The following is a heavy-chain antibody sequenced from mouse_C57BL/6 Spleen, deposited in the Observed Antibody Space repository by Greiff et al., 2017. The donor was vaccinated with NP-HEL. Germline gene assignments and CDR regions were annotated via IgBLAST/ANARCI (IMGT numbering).Heavy chain of an antibody. CDR2: IYPGDGDT. CDR3: AREGPLFDY. CDR1: GYAFSSSW. J-gene: IGHJ2*01. Sequence: LQESGPELVKPGASVKISCKASGYAFSSSWMNWVKQRPGKGLEWIGRIYPGDGDTNYNGKFKGKATLTADKSSSTAYMQLSSLTSEDSAVYFCAREGPLFDYWGQGTTLTVSS. V-gene: IGHV1-82*01.